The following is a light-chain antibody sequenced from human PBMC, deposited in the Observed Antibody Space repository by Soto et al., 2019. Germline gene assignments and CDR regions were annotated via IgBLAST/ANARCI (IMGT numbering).Light chain of an antibody. J-gene: IGKJ2*01. CDR2: GAS. V-gene: IGKV3-15*01. CDR3: QQYQNWFLS. Sequence: EIVMTQSPATLSVSPGERATLSCRASQSVSSNLAWYQQKPGQAPRLLIYGASTRATGIPARFRGSGSGTDFTLTTSSLKSEDFAGCYCQQYQNWFLSFGKGNKLQIE. CDR1: QSVSSN.